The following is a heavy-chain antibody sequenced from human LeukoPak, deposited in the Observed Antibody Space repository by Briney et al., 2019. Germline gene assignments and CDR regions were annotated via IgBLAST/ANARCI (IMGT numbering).Heavy chain of an antibody. D-gene: IGHD3-9*01. CDR2: IKSKTDGGTT. V-gene: IGHV3-15*01. CDR3: TTGAYYDILTGYYLYYYGMDV. CDR1: GFTFSNAW. J-gene: IGHJ6*02. Sequence: GGSLRPSCAASGFTFSNAWMSWVRQAPGKGLEWVGRIKSKTDGGTTDYAAPVKGRFTISRDDSKNTLYLQMNSLKTEDTAVYYYTTGAYYDILTGYYLYYYGMDVWGQGTTVTVSS.